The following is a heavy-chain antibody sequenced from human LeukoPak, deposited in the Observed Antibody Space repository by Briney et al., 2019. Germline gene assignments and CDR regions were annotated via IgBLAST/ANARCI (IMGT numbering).Heavy chain of an antibody. CDR3: TRRRLFGDLLIGFDP. D-gene: IGHD3-10*02. V-gene: IGHV3-73*01. CDR2: LKSKANNYAT. Sequence: GGSLRLSCAASGFTLSGSAMHWVRQASGKGLEWVGRLKSKANNYATAYTASVKGRFTIPRDDSKNTAYLQMNSLKTEDTAVYYCTRRRLFGDLLIGFDPWGQGTLVTVSS. J-gene: IGHJ5*02. CDR1: GFTLSGSA.